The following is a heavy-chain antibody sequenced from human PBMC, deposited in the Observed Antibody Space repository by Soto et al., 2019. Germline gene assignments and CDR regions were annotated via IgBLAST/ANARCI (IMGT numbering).Heavy chain of an antibody. J-gene: IGHJ4*02. CDR3: ASGNYDYLWESYRYAPNDY. CDR1: GFTFSTYN. CDR2: ISTSSSYK. V-gene: IGHV3-21*01. D-gene: IGHD3-16*02. Sequence: KPGGSLRLSCAASGFTFSTYNMNWVRQAPGKGLEWVSSISTSSSYKYYADSVKGRFSISRDNAMDSVYLQMNSLRAEDTAVYYCASGNYDYLWESYRYAPNDYWGQGTLVTAPQ.